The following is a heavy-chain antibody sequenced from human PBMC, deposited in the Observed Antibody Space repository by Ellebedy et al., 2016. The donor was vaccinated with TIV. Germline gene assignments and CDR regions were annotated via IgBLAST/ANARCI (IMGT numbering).Heavy chain of an antibody. D-gene: IGHD2-2*01. J-gene: IGHJ6*02. CDR3: ARHPGYCSSTSCSDYYYYYGMDV. Sequence: MPGGSLRLSCTVSGGSISSYYWSWIRQPPGKGLEWIGYIYYSGSTNYNPSLKSRVTISVDTSKNQFSLKLSSATAADTAVYYCARHPGYCSSTSCSDYYYYYGMDVWGQGTTVTVSS. CDR1: GGSISSYY. V-gene: IGHV4-59*08. CDR2: IYYSGST.